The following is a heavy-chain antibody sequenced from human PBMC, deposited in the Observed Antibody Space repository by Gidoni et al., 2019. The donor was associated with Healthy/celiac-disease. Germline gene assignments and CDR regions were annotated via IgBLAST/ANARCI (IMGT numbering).Heavy chain of an antibody. D-gene: IGHD2-2*01. CDR3: ARGRLGYCSSTSCVSRLYYYYGMDV. Sequence: QVQLPQCLSVLLTPSATLSLTCAVYGGSFSGYYCSLLRQPPGKGLEWIGEINHSGRTNYNPSLKSRVTISVDTAKNQVSLKMSSVTAADTAVYYCARGRLGYCSSTSCVSRLYYYYGMDVWGQGTTVTVSS. CDR2: INHSGRT. CDR1: GGSFSGYY. V-gene: IGHV4-34*01. J-gene: IGHJ6*02.